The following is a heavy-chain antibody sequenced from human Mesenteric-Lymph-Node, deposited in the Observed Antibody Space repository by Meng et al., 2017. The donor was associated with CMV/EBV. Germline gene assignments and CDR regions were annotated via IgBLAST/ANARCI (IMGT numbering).Heavy chain of an antibody. CDR2: IYYSGST. D-gene: IGHD4-17*01. Sequence: TVSGGSISSGGYYWIWIRQHPGKGLEWIGYIYYSGSTYYNPSLKSRVTISVDTSKNQFSLELSSVTAADTAVYYCARDRGGYGVFDYWGQGTLVTVSS. CDR1: GGSISSGGYY. V-gene: IGHV4-31*03. CDR3: ARDRGGYGVFDY. J-gene: IGHJ4*02.